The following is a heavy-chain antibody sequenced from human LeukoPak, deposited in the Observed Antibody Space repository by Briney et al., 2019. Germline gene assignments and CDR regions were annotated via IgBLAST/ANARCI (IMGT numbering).Heavy chain of an antibody. CDR2: ISSSSSYI. J-gene: IGHJ6*03. CDR3: ARVAETAAIAAAGTPDYYYYMDV. CDR1: GFTFSSYS. V-gene: IGHV3-21*01. Sequence: GGSLRLSCAASGFTFSSYSMNWVRQAPGKGLEWVSSISSSSSYIYYADSVKGRFTISRDNAKNSLYLQMNSLRAEDTAVYYCARVAETAAIAAAGTPDYYYYMDVWGKGTTVTVSS. D-gene: IGHD6-13*01.